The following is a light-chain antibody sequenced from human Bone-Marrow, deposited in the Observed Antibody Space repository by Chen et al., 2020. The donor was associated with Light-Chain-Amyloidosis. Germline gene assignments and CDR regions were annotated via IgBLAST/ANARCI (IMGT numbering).Light chain of an antibody. J-gene: IGLJ3*02. CDR2: SPN. CDR3: VLYVGSGIWV. Sequence: QTVVTQEPSFSVSPGGTVTLTCGLSSGSVSTNYYPAWYQQTPGQAPRTLIYSPNTRSSGVPDRFSGSILGNKAALTITGAQADDESDYYCVLYVGSGIWVFGGGTKLTVL. CDR1: SGSVSTNYY. V-gene: IGLV8-61*01.